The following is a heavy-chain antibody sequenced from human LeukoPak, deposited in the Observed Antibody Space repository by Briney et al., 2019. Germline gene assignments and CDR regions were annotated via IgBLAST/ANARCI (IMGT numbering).Heavy chain of an antibody. J-gene: IGHJ5*02. CDR2: INAGNGNT. CDR1: GYTFTSYA. Sequence: AAVKVSCKASGYTFTSYAMHWVRQAPGQRLEWMGWINAGNGNTKYSQKFQGRVTITRDTSASTAYMELSSLRSEDTAVYYCARLYYDTLTGYWHWFDPWGQGTLVTVSS. V-gene: IGHV1-3*01. CDR3: ARLYYDTLTGYWHWFDP. D-gene: IGHD3-9*01.